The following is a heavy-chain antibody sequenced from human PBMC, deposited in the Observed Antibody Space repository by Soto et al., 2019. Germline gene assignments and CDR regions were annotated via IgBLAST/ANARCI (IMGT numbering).Heavy chain of an antibody. V-gene: IGHV4-61*01. Sequence: PSETLSLTCAVSGGSISSGSYYWSWIRQPPGKGLEWIGYIYYSGSTNYNPSLKSRVTISVDTSKNQFSLKLSSVTAADTAVYYCARGGQWLVSGNWFDPWGQGTQVTVSS. J-gene: IGHJ5*02. D-gene: IGHD6-19*01. CDR1: GGSISSGSYY. CDR2: IYYSGST. CDR3: ARGGQWLVSGNWFDP.